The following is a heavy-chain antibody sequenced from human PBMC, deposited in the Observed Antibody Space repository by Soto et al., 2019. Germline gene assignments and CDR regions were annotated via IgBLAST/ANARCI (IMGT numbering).Heavy chain of an antibody. V-gene: IGHV4-31*03. Sequence: PSETLSLTCTVSGGSISSGGYYWSWIRQHPGKGLEWIGYIYYSGSTYYNPSLKSRVTISVDTSKNQFSLKLSSVTAADTAVYYCARDSRGYSYGSPAYRGQGAVVTVSS. D-gene: IGHD5-18*01. J-gene: IGHJ4*02. CDR2: IYYSGST. CDR1: GGSISSGGYY. CDR3: ARDSRGYSYGSPAY.